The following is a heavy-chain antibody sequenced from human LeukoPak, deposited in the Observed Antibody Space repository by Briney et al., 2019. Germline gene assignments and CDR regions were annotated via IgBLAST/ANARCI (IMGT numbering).Heavy chain of an antibody. J-gene: IGHJ4*02. V-gene: IGHV3-23*01. CDR1: GFTFSSYA. CDR3: AKGVGVVPAAELCQGDY. Sequence: GGSLRLSCAASGFTFSSYAMSWVRQAPGKGLEWVSAISGSGGSTYYADSVKGRFTISRDKSKNTLYLQMNSLRAEDTAVYYCAKGVGVVPAAELCQGDYWGQGTLVTVSS. D-gene: IGHD2-2*01. CDR2: ISGSGGST.